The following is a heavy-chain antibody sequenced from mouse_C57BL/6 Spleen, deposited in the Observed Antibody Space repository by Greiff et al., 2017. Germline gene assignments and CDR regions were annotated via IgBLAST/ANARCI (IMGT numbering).Heavy chain of an antibody. D-gene: IGHD2-4*01. CDR2: INYDGSST. V-gene: IGHV5-16*01. Sequence: EVQLQESEGGLVQPGSSMKLSCTASGFTFSDYYMAWVRQVPEKGLEWVANINYDGSSTYYLDSLKSRFIISRDNAKNILYLQMSSLKSEDTATYYCARGGDDYDVRYAMDYWGQGTSVTVSS. J-gene: IGHJ4*01. CDR1: GFTFSDYY. CDR3: ARGGDDYDVRYAMDY.